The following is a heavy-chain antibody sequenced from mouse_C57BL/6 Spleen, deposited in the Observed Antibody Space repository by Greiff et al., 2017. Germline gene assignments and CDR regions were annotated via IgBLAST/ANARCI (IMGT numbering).Heavy chain of an antibody. CDR3: VGYYHYFDY. Sequence: VKLQESGAELVKPGASVKISCKASGYAFSSYWMNWVKQRPGKGLEWIGQIYPGDGDTNSNGKFKGKATLTAAKSSSTAYMQLSSLTSDDSAVYFCVGYYHYFDYWGQGTTLTVSA. CDR2: IYPGDGDT. J-gene: IGHJ2*01. CDR1: GYAFSSYW. V-gene: IGHV1-80*01. D-gene: IGHD2-3*01.